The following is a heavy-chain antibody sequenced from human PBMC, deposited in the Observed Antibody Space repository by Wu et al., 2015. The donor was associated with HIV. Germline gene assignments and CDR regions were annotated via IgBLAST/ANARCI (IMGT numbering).Heavy chain of an antibody. CDR2: MNPKSGNT. V-gene: IGHV1-8*02. Sequence: QVQLVQSGAEVKKPGASVKVSCKASGYTFKNFYIHWVRQAPGQRLEWMGWMNPKSGNTGYAQKFQGRVTMTRNTSINTAYMELSSLRSEDTAVYYCARGQGGYFDTRGYYYAGVSWFDPWGQGTLVTVSS. J-gene: IGHJ5*02. D-gene: IGHD3-22*01. CDR3: ARGQGGYFDTRGYYYAGVSWFDP. CDR1: GYTFKNFY.